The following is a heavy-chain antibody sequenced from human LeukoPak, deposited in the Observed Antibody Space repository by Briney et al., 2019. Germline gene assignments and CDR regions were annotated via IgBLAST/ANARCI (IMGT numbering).Heavy chain of an antibody. J-gene: IGHJ4*02. V-gene: IGHV3-23*01. Sequence: GGSLRLSCAASGFAFRSYAMSWVRQAPGKGLWWVSAISGSGGSTYYADSVKGRFTISRDNSKNTLYLQMNSLRAEDTAVYYCAKDPALSDCSSTSCYPDYWGQGTLVTVSS. CDR1: GFAFRSYA. D-gene: IGHD2-2*01. CDR2: ISGSGGST. CDR3: AKDPALSDCSSTSCYPDY.